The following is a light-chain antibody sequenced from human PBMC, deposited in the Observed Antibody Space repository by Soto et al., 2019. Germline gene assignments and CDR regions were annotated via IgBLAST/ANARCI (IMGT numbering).Light chain of an antibody. V-gene: IGKV3D-15*01. J-gene: IGKJ1*01. CDR2: GAF. CDR3: QQYYSTPPT. Sequence: EIVLTQSPATLSLSPGERATLSCRASPSVTNFLAWYQQKPGQAPRLLIYGAFNRATGIPARFSGSGSGTDFTLTISSLQAEDVAVYYCQQYYSTPPTFGQGTKVDIK. CDR1: PSVTNF.